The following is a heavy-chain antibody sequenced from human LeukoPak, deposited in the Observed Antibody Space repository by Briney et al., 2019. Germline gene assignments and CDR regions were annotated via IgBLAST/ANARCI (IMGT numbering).Heavy chain of an antibody. D-gene: IGHD2-15*01. CDR1: GGSISSSSYY. V-gene: IGHV4-39*02. J-gene: IGHJ4*02. Sequence: SETLSLTCTVSGGSISSSSYYWGWIRQPPGKGLEWMGSIYYSGSTYYNPYLKSRVTISIDTTNNQFSLKLSSVTAADTAVYFCARDVRGGSSFDYWGQGTLVTVSS. CDR3: ARDVRGGSSFDY. CDR2: IYYSGST.